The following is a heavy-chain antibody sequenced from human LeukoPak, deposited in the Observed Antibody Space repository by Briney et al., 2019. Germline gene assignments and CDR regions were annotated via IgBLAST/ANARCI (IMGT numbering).Heavy chain of an antibody. V-gene: IGHV3-23*01. J-gene: IGHJ4*02. CDR2: ISAGGSDT. CDR1: GFTFSNSA. D-gene: IGHD1-7*01. Sequence: GGSLRLSCAASGFTFSNSAMTWVRQAPGKGLEWVSAISAGGSDTIYTDSVKDRFTISRDNSKNTLYLQMNSLRAEDTAVYYCAKGGNSAPLDSWGQGTLVTVSS. CDR3: AKGGNSAPLDS.